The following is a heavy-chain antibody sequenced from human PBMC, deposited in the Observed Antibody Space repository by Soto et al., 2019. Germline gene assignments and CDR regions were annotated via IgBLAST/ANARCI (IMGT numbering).Heavy chain of an antibody. Sequence: SETLSLTCTVSGGSISSYYWSWIRQPPGKGLEWIGYIYYSGSTNYNPSLKSRVTISVDTSKNQFSLKLSSVTAADTAAYYCARARYDILTGYQFDYWGQGTLVTVSS. CDR3: ARARYDILTGYQFDY. V-gene: IGHV4-59*01. CDR2: IYYSGST. D-gene: IGHD3-9*01. J-gene: IGHJ4*02. CDR1: GGSISSYY.